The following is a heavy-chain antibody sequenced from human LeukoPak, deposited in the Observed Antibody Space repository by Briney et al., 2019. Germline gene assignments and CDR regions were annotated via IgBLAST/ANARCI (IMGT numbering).Heavy chain of an antibody. J-gene: IGHJ6*03. V-gene: IGHV4-4*07. CDR1: GGSIGSYY. Sequence: SETLSLTXTVSGGSIGSYYWSWIRQSAGKGLEWIGRIYTSGSTNYNPSLKSRVTMSVDTSKNQFSLKLSSVTAADTAVYYCARVGSYSHLYYYYYYMDVWGKGTTVTVSS. CDR2: IYTSGST. CDR3: ARVGSYSHLYYYYYYMDV. D-gene: IGHD2-21*01.